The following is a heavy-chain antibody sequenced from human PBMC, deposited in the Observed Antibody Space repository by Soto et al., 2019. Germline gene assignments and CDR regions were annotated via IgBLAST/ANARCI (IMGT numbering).Heavy chain of an antibody. CDR1: GYPVTAYY. J-gene: IGHJ3*02. Sequence: QLHLVQSGAVVKKPGASVTVSCSASGYPVTAYYMHWVRQAPGRGLEWMGGINPATGAAKYTQTCQGRVTRTRDTSTSTVFMDLRGLKSEDTAGFYGARGGGVGVAGSAAFDMWGQGTLVTVSS. V-gene: IGHV1-2*02. CDR2: INPATGAA. D-gene: IGHD3-3*01. CDR3: ARGGGVGVAGSAAFDM.